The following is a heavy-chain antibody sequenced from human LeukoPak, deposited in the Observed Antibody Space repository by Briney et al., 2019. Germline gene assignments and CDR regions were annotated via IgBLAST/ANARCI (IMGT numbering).Heavy chain of an antibody. D-gene: IGHD2/OR15-2a*01. V-gene: IGHV3-30*18. CDR3: AKDLAGHSNNRDFGMDV. Sequence: GGSLRLSCAASGFTFNSYGMHWVRQAPGKGLEWVAVISYDGSNKFYADSVKGRFTISRDNSKNTLYLQMNSLGAEDTALYHCAKDLAGHSNNRDFGMDVWGQGTTVTVSS. CDR2: ISYDGSNK. J-gene: IGHJ6*02. CDR1: GFTFNSYG.